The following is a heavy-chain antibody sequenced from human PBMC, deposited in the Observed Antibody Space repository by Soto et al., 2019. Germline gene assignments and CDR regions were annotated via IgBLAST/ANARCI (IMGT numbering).Heavy chain of an antibody. Sequence: PSDTLSLTCTVSGDSFSSYYWSWIRQPPGKGLEWIGYIYFSGSTNYNPSLKSRVTISIDTSKNQFSLKLSSVTAADTAVYYCARSIDYYYYYMDVWGKGTTVTVSS. V-gene: IGHV4-59*08. CDR1: GDSFSSYY. CDR3: ARSIDYYYYYMDV. J-gene: IGHJ6*03. CDR2: IYFSGST. D-gene: IGHD3-22*01.